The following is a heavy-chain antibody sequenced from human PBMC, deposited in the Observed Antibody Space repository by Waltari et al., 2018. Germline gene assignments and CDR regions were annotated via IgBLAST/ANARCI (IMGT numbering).Heavy chain of an antibody. D-gene: IGHD1-1*01. CDR2: IFGGTT. J-gene: IGHJ4*02. Sequence: EVQLVESGGGLVQPGRSMSRPCTTSGFTFGDYAMTWVRQAPGKGLEWVGFIFGGTTEYAASVKGRFTISRDDSKSIAYLQMNSLKTEDTAVYYCTRDSTGIRDFDYWGQGTLVTVSS. V-gene: IGHV3-49*04. CDR1: GFTFGDYA. CDR3: TRDSTGIRDFDY.